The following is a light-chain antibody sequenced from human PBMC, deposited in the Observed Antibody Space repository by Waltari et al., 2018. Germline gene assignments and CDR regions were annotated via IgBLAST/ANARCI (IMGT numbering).Light chain of an antibody. CDR3: QVWHSSSDHVV. Sequence: SYVLTQPPSVSVAPGQTARITCGGNSIGSESVHWYQQKPGQAPVLVVYDDSDRPSGIPERFSGSNSGTTATLTIGGVEAGDEADYYCQVWHSSSDHVVFGGGTKLTVL. CDR1: SIGSES. V-gene: IGLV3-21*02. J-gene: IGLJ2*01. CDR2: DDS.